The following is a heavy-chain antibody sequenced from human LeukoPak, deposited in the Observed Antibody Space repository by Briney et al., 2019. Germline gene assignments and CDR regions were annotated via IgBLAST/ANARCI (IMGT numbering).Heavy chain of an antibody. CDR3: ARDRSTGSYLFCAFDI. D-gene: IGHD1-26*01. CDR1: GFTFSSFW. J-gene: IGHJ3*02. V-gene: IGHV3-7*01. CDR2: IKQDGSEK. Sequence: PGGSLRLSCVASGFTFSSFWMSWVRQAPGKGLEWVANIKQDGSEKFYVDSVKGRFTISRDNAKNSLFLQMNRLRAEDTAVYYCARDRSTGSYLFCAFDIWGQGTMVTVSS.